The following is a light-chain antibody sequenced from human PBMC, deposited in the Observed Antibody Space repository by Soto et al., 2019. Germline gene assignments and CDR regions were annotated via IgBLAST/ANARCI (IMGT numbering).Light chain of an antibody. J-gene: IGLJ1*01. CDR3: SSYTGSDILF. V-gene: IGLV2-14*01. Sequence: QSALTQPASVSGSPGQSITISCTGTSSDVGAYNYVSWYQQHPDKAPKVMIYEVTNRPSGVSNRFSGSMSGNTASLTISGLQAEDEADYYFSSYTGSDILFFGKGPRVT. CDR1: SSDVGAYNY. CDR2: EVT.